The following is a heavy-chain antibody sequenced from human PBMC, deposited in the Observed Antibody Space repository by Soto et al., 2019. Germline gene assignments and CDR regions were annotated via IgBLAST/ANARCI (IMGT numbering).Heavy chain of an antibody. J-gene: IGHJ6*02. Sequence: EVQLVESGGGLVKPGGSLRLSCAASGFTFSSYSMNWVRQAPGKGLEWVSSISSSSSYIYYADSVKGRFTISRDNAKDSLYLQMNSVRAEDTAVYYCASPLWFGAKNYYYYGMDVWGQGTTVTVSS. CDR1: GFTFSSYS. D-gene: IGHD3-10*01. V-gene: IGHV3-21*01. CDR2: ISSSSSYI. CDR3: ASPLWFGAKNYYYYGMDV.